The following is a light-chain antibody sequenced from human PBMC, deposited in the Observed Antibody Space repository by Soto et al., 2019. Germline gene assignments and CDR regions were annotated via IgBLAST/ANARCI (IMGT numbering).Light chain of an antibody. J-gene: IGKJ2*01. CDR1: HSVSSG. CDR2: GAS. V-gene: IGKV3-20*01. CDR3: QHHNNAPPYT. Sequence: EIVLTQSPGTLSLSPGERATLSCRASHSVSSGLAWYQQRPGQAPRLLIYGASSRSTCVADRFSGSGSGTEFTLPINRVEPEDFAVYYCQHHNNAPPYTFGQGTKLEIK.